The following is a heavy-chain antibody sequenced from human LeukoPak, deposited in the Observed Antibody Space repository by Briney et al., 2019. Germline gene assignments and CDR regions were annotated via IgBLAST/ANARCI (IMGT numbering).Heavy chain of an antibody. D-gene: IGHD1-26*01. V-gene: IGHV3-23*01. Sequence: GGSLRLSCAASGFTFSSYAMSWVRQAPGKGLEWVSGISGSGGSTYYADSVKGRFIISRDNSKNTLYLQMNSLRAEDTTVYYCAKGSGSYPSWFAPWGQGTQVTVSS. J-gene: IGHJ5*02. CDR3: AKGSGSYPSWFAP. CDR2: ISGSGGST. CDR1: GFTFSSYA.